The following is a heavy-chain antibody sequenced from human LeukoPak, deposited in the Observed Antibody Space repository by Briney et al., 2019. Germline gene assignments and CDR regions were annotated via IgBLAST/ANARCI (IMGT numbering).Heavy chain of an antibody. Sequence: GASVTVSCKASGYTVTSYGISWVRQAPGQGLEWMGWISAYNGNTNYAQKLQGRVTMTTDKSTSTAYMELRSLRSDDTAVYYCARAPPTDNWFDPWGQGTLVTVSS. J-gene: IGHJ5*02. V-gene: IGHV1-18*01. CDR1: GYTVTSYG. D-gene: IGHD4-17*01. CDR2: ISAYNGNT. CDR3: ARAPPTDNWFDP.